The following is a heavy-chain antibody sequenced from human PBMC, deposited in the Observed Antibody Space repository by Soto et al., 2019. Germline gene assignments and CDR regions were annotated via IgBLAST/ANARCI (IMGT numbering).Heavy chain of an antibody. CDR2: ISGYNGDT. CDR3: AKNGQPPYYYYGLDV. Sequence: GSVKVSCKASGYTFTRYGISWVRQAPGQGLEWMGWISGYNGDTNYAQKFQGRVSMTIDTSTTTAYMELRSLRSDDTAVYYCAKNGQPPYYYYGLDVWGQGTKVTVSS. CDR1: GYTFTRYG. J-gene: IGHJ6*02. V-gene: IGHV1-18*01. D-gene: IGHD2-8*01.